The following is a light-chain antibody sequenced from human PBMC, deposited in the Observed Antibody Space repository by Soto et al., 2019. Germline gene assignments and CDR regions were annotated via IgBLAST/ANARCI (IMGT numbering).Light chain of an antibody. V-gene: IGLV2-8*01. CDR1: SSDVGSYNY. J-gene: IGLJ3*02. Sequence: QPVLTQPPSASGSPGQSVTISCTGTSSDVGSYNYVSWYQQHPGKVPKLLIYEVTKRPSGVPDRFSGSKSDNTASLTVSGLQAEDEADYYCSSYAGSNKLVFGGGTKVTVL. CDR2: EVT. CDR3: SSYAGSNKLV.